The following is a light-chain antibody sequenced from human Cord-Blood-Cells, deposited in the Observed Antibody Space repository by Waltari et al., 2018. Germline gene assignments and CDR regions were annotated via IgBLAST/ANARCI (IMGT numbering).Light chain of an antibody. J-gene: IGLJ2*01. Sequence: QSAPTQPASVSGSPGQSITISCTGTSSDVGSYNLVSWYQQRPGKAPKLMIYEGSKRPSGVSNRFSGSKSGNTASLTISGLQAEDEADYYCCSYAGSSTLVFGGGTKLTVL. CDR3: CSYAGSSTLV. CDR2: EGS. CDR1: SSDVGSYNL. V-gene: IGLV2-23*01.